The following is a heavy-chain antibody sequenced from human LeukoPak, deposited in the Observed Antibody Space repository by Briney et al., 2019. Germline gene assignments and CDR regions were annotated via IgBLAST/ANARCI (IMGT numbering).Heavy chain of an antibody. CDR1: GFTSSSYA. Sequence: GGSLRLTCAASGFTSSSYAMSWVRQAPGKGLEWVSAISGSGGSTYYADSVKGRFTISRDNSKNTLYLQMNSLRAEDTAVYYCAKHTWELLGIVDYWGQGTLVTVSS. J-gene: IGHJ4*02. V-gene: IGHV3-23*01. CDR2: ISGSGGST. D-gene: IGHD1-26*01. CDR3: AKHTWELLGIVDY.